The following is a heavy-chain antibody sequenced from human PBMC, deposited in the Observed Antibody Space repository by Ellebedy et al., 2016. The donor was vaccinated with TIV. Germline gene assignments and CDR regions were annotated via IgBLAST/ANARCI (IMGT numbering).Heavy chain of an antibody. Sequence: GESLKISCAASGLTFRSYAMAWVRQAPGKGLECVSVISGRGGNTYYADSVKGRFTISRDNSKNTVYLQMNNLRAEDTAVHYCAKAYGDSANWYFDLWGRGTLITVSS. CDR3: AKAYGDSANWYFDL. D-gene: IGHD4-17*01. CDR2: ISGRGGNT. J-gene: IGHJ2*01. V-gene: IGHV3-23*01. CDR1: GLTFRSYA.